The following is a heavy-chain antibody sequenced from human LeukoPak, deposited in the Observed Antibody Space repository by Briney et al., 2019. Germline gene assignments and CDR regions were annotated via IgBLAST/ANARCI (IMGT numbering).Heavy chain of an antibody. V-gene: IGHV1-69*13. CDR2: IIPIFGTA. D-gene: IGHD3-9*01. CDR1: GGTFSSYA. J-gene: IGHJ4*02. CDR3: ARGPPDYDILTGYYYTVFDY. Sequence: ASVKVSCKASGGTFSSYAISWVRQAPGQGLEWMGGIIPIFGTANYAQKFQGRVTITADESTSTAYMELSSLRSEDTAVYYRARGPPDYDILTGYYYTVFDYWGQGTLVTVSS.